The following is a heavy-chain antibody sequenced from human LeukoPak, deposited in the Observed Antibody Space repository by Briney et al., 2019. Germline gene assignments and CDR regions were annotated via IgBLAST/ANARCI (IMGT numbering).Heavy chain of an antibody. CDR1: GFTFSSYG. CDR3: ARTGGYYAAFDI. D-gene: IGHD3-10*01. Sequence: GGSLRLSCAASGFTFSSYGMHWVRQAPGKGLEWVAVISYDGSNKYYADSVKGRFTISRDNSKNTLYLQMNSLRAEDTAVYYCARTGGYYAAFDIWGQGTMVTVSS. J-gene: IGHJ3*02. V-gene: IGHV3-30*03. CDR2: ISYDGSNK.